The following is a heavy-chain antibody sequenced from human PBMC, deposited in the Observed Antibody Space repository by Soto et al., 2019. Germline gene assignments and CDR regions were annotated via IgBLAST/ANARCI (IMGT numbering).Heavy chain of an antibody. J-gene: IGHJ4*02. CDR2: IIPIFGTA. V-gene: IGHV1-69*06. CDR1: GGTFSSYA. Sequence: VTVSCKASGGTFSSYAISWVRQAPGQGLEWMGGIIPIFGTANYAQKFQGRVTITADKSTSTAYMELSSLRSEDTAVYYCAREVYYDSSGPQPFDYWGQGTLVTVSS. CDR3: AREVYYDSSGPQPFDY. D-gene: IGHD3-22*01.